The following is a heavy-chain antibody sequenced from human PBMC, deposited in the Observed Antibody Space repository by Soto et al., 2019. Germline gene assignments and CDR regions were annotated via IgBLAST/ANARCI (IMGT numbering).Heavy chain of an antibody. Sequence: PGRSLRLSCAASAFTFSSYGMHWVRQAPGKGLEWVAVISYDGSNKYYADSVKGRFTISRDNSMNTLYLQMNSLRAEDTAVYYCAKDQRTLYSYGDNWFDPWGQGTLVTVSS. V-gene: IGHV3-30*18. J-gene: IGHJ5*02. CDR1: AFTFSSYG. D-gene: IGHD5-18*01. CDR2: ISYDGSNK. CDR3: AKDQRTLYSYGDNWFDP.